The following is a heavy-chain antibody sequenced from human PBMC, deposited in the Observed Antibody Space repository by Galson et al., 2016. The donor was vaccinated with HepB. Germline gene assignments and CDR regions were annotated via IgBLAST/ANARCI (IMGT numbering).Heavy chain of an antibody. CDR1: GYTFTKFY. J-gene: IGHJ5*02. CDR2: VNPSSGTT. D-gene: IGHD4-23*01. Sequence: SVKVSCKASGYTFTKFYIHWVRQAPGQGLEWMGIVNPSSGTTSSAYKFQDRVTMTRDTSTSTVYMELSRLRHDDTAVYFCARELTTGETPVNWFDPWGQGTLVSVSS. CDR3: ARELTTGETPVNWFDP. V-gene: IGHV1-46*01.